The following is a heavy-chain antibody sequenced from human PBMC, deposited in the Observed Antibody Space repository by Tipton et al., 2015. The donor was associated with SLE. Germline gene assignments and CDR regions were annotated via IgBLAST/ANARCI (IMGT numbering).Heavy chain of an antibody. Sequence: GSLRLSCATSGFTFDDYGMSWVRQAPGKGLEWVSDITWNGGSTGYADSVKGRFTISRDNAKNSLYLQMNSLRAEDTALYYCATVVAVPPRGDYFDYWGQGTLVTVSS. V-gene: IGHV3-20*04. CDR2: ITWNGGST. J-gene: IGHJ4*02. D-gene: IGHD2-2*01. CDR1: GFTFDDYG. CDR3: ATVVAVPPRGDYFDY.